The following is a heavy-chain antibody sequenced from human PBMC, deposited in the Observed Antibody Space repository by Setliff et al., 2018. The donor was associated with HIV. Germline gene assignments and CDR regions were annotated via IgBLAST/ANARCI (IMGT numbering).Heavy chain of an antibody. J-gene: IGHJ6*03. Sequence: PGGSLRLSCAASGFTFNTYAMNWVRQAPGKGLEWVSGIRGSGGSTYYADSVKGRFTISRDNSKNTLYMQMNNLRAEDTAVYYCAKRGYVSAWYDEPVQFYQHMDVWGKGTTVTVSS. CDR2: IRGSGGST. V-gene: IGHV3-23*01. CDR3: AKRGYVSAWYDEPVQFYQHMDV. CDR1: GFTFNTYA. D-gene: IGHD6-19*01.